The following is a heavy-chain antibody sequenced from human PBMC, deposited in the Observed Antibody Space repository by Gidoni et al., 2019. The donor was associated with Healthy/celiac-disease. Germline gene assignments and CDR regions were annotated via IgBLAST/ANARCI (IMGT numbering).Heavy chain of an antibody. CDR3: ARGSQGVVTAIFDY. D-gene: IGHD2-21*02. CDR1: GSTFSSYA. J-gene: IGHJ4*02. CDR2: IIPIFGTA. V-gene: IGHV1-69*01. Sequence: QLQLVQSGAELKKPGSSVKVSCMASGSTFSSYAISWVRQAPGQGLEWMGGIIPIFGTANYAQKFQGRVTITADESTSTAYMELSSLRSEETAVYYCARGSQGVVTAIFDYWGQGTLVTVSS.